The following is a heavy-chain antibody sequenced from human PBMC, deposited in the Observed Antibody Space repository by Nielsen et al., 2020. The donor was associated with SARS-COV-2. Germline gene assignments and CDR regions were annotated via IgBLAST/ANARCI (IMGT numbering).Heavy chain of an antibody. J-gene: IGHJ5*02. Sequence: GGSLRLSCAASGFTFSDYYMSWIRQAPGKGLEWVSYISSSSSYTNYADSVKGRFTISRDNAKNSLYLQMNSLRAEDTAVYYCARDGNRGSSWWPSFDPWGQGTLVTVSS. CDR2: ISSSSSYT. CDR3: ARDGNRGSSWWPSFDP. CDR1: GFTFSDYY. V-gene: IGHV3-11*06. D-gene: IGHD6-13*01.